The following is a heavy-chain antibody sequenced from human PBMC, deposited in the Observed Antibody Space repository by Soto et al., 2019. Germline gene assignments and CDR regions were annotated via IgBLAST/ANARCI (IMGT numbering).Heavy chain of an antibody. CDR2: ITPVFESP. D-gene: IGHD5-18*01. CDR1: GGTFTSDA. Sequence: SVKVSCKVSGGTFTSDAISWVRQAPGQGLEWLGGITPVFESPNYAQKFHGRVTITADESTGTAYMELSSLRSEDTAVYYCVRAVHGYNYRVDFWGQGTTVTVSS. J-gene: IGHJ6*02. CDR3: VRAVHGYNYRVDF. V-gene: IGHV1-69*13.